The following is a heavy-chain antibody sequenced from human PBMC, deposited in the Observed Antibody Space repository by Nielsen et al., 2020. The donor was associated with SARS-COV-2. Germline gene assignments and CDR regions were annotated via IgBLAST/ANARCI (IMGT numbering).Heavy chain of an antibody. CDR3: TKRGLCSSANCYHHFAS. CDR2: ITPDGSTT. D-gene: IGHD2-2*01. J-gene: IGHJ4*02. CDR1: GFTFSTHA. Sequence: GGSLRLSCAASGFTFSTHAMNWVRQAPGKGLEGVAAITPDGSTTFYADSGKGRFTITRDNSKNTLFLQMNSLRAEDTAVYYCTKRGLCSSANCYHHFASWGLGTLVTVSS. V-gene: IGHV3-23*01.